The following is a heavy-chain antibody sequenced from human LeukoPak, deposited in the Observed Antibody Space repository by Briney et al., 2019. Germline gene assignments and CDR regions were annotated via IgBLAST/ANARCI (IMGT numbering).Heavy chain of an antibody. V-gene: IGHV3-23*01. Sequence: PGGSLRLSCAASGFTFDDYGMSWVRQAPGKGLEWVSVISGSGGSTDYTDSVKGRFTISRDNSKNTLYLQMKSLRVEDTAVYYCAKADSVYRYGDTYYFDSWGQGTLVTVSS. CDR2: ISGSGGST. J-gene: IGHJ4*02. CDR1: GFTFDDYG. D-gene: IGHD3-16*02. CDR3: AKADSVYRYGDTYYFDS.